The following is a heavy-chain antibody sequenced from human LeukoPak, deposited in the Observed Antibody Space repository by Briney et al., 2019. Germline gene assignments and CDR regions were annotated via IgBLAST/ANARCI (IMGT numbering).Heavy chain of an antibody. CDR1: GVTFSSYD. Sequence: GGSLRLSCAASGVTFSSYDMHCVRQATGKGLEWVSAIGTAGDTYYPGSVKGRFTISRENAKNSLYLQMNSLRAGDTAVYYCARGVYSSGWDSFDYWGQGTLVTVSS. V-gene: IGHV3-13*04. D-gene: IGHD6-19*01. CDR3: ARGVYSSGWDSFDY. CDR2: IGTAGDT. J-gene: IGHJ4*02.